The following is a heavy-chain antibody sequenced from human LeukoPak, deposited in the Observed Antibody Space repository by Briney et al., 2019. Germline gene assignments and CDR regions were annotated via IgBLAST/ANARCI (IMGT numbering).Heavy chain of an antibody. Sequence: PGGSLRLSCAASGFTFSSYAMHWVRQAPGKGLEWVAVISYDGSNKYYADSVKGRFTISRDNSKNTLYLQMNSLRAEDTAVYYCARDQASSWYPIDYWGQGTLVTVSS. CDR3: ARDQASSWYPIDY. J-gene: IGHJ4*02. CDR1: GFTFSSYA. CDR2: ISYDGSNK. V-gene: IGHV3-30-3*01. D-gene: IGHD6-13*01.